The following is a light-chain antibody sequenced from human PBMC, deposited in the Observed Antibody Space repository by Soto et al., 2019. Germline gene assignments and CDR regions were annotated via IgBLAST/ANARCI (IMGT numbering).Light chain of an antibody. Sequence: EIMMTQSPATVSVSPGERATLSCRASQSIRTNVAWYQQKPGQALRLLIYDASPRAPGLSSRISGSGSGTEVTPTISSRQSEDVAVYYCQQYNDWPPLTFGGGTRLEI. CDR3: QQYNDWPPLT. J-gene: IGKJ4*01. CDR1: QSIRTN. CDR2: DAS. V-gene: IGKV3-15*01.